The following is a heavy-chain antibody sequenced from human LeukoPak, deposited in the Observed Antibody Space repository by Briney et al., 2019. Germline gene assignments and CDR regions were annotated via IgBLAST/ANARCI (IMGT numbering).Heavy chain of an antibody. Sequence: PEGSVRLSCAASGFTFSSYEMNWVRQAPGRGLEWVSYISRSGSTIYYADSVKGRFTISRDNAKNSLYLQMNSLRAEDTAVYYSARRTSGYFYWGQGPSVTVSS. D-gene: IGHD3-22*01. J-gene: IGHJ4*02. CDR1: GFTFSSYE. CDR2: ISRSGSTI. CDR3: ARRTSGYFY. V-gene: IGHV3-48*03.